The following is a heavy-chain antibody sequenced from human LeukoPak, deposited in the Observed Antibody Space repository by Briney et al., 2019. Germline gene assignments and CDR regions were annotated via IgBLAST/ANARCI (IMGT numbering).Heavy chain of an antibody. V-gene: IGHV3-11*01. CDR2: ISSSGTTI. J-gene: IGHJ2*01. CDR3: AKAYYDSSGYPYWYFDL. D-gene: IGHD3-22*01. CDR1: GFTFSDYY. Sequence: GRSLRLSCAASGFTFSDYYMNWIRQAPGKGLEWVSYISSSGTTIYYADSVKGRFTISRDNSKNTLYLQMNSLRAEDTAVYYCAKAYYDSSGYPYWYFDLWGRGTLVTVSS.